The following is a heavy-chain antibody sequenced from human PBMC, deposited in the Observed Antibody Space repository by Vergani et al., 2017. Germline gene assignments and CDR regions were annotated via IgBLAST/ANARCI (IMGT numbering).Heavy chain of an antibody. CDR1: GFIFSTYA. CDR3: ARGVGFYYASSGYYSGYWYFDL. Sequence: EVQLLESGGDLVQPGGSLRLSCTASGFIFSTYAMSWVRQAPGKGLEWVSGISASGAPTHYADSVKGRVTISRDNSKNQFSLKLSSVTAADTAVYYCARGVGFYYASSGYYSGYWYFDLWDRGTLVTVSS. V-gene: IGHV3-23*01. D-gene: IGHD3-22*01. J-gene: IGHJ2*01. CDR2: ISASGAPT.